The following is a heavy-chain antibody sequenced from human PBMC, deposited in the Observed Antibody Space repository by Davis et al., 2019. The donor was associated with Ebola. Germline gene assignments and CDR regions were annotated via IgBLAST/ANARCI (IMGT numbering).Heavy chain of an antibody. Sequence: GESLKISCAASGFTFSSYSMNWVRQAPGKGLEWVSSISSSSSYIYYADSVKGRFTISRDNAKNSLYLQMNSLRAEDMAVYYCAKDLDERSGYDSVYFDYWGQGTLVTVSS. CDR2: ISSSSSYI. V-gene: IGHV3-21*01. D-gene: IGHD5-12*01. J-gene: IGHJ4*02. CDR1: GFTFSSYS. CDR3: AKDLDERSGYDSVYFDY.